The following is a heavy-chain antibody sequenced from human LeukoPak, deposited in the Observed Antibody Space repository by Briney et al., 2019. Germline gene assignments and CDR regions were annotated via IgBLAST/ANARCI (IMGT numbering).Heavy chain of an antibody. CDR2: ISGDGGGT. Sequence: GGSLRLSCAASGFTFDDYAMHWVRQAPGKGLEWVSLISGDGGGTYYADSVKGRFTISRDNSKNSLYLQMNSLRTEDTALYYCAKEGGLLRYFDWLLPLDYWGQGTLVTVSS. J-gene: IGHJ4*02. V-gene: IGHV3-43*02. D-gene: IGHD3-9*01. CDR3: AKEGGLLRYFDWLLPLDY. CDR1: GFTFDDYA.